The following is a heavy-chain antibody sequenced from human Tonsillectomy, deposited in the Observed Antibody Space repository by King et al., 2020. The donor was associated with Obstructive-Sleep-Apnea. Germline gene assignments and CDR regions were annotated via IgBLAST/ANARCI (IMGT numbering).Heavy chain of an antibody. J-gene: IGHJ4*02. V-gene: IGHV3-30*04. D-gene: IGHD6-19*01. CDR3: AREYSSGWYWTSTFDY. CDR2: ISYDGSNK. CDR1: GFTFSSYA. Sequence: VQLVESGGGVVQPGRSLRLSCAASGFTFSSYAMHWVRQAPGKGLEWVALISYDGSNKYYADSVKGLFTISRDNSKNTLYLQMNSLRAEDTAVYYCAREYSSGWYWTSTFDYWGQGTLVTVSS.